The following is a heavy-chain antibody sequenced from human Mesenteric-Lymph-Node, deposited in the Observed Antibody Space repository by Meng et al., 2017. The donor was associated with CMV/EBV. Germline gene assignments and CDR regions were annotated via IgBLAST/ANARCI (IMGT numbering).Heavy chain of an antibody. CDR3: ASGRFNERYCTGTSCHTIFYYGMDV. CDR1: GGSISSSTYY. CDR2: IHYGGSP. Sequence: SETLSLTCTVSGGSISSSTYYWGWIRQPPGKGLEWIGSIHYGGSPYYNPSLKSRVTISVDTSKNQFSLKLSSVTAADTAVFYCASGRFNERYCTGTSCHTIFYYGMDVWGQGTTVTVSS. D-gene: IGHD2-2*02. J-gene: IGHJ6*02. V-gene: IGHV4-39*07.